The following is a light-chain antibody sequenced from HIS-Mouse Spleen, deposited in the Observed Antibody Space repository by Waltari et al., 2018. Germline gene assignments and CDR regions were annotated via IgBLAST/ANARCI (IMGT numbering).Light chain of an antibody. J-gene: IGKJ4*01. CDR1: PSVLYSSNNKNY. Sequence: DIVMTQSPDSLAVSLGERATINCKSSPSVLYSSNNKNYLAWYQQKPGQPPKLLIYWASIRESGVPDRFSGSGSGTDFTLTISSLQAEDVAVYYCQQYYSTLLTFGGGTKVEIK. CDR3: QQYYSTLLT. CDR2: WAS. V-gene: IGKV4-1*01.